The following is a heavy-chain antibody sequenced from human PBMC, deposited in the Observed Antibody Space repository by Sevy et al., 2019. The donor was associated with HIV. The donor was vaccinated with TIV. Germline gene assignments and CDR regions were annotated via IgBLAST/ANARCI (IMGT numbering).Heavy chain of an antibody. J-gene: IGHJ4*02. D-gene: IGHD6-13*01. CDR3: AKGDTSSWFPFFDF. CDR2: LSWNGDTI. CDR1: GFKFDDYA. V-gene: IGHV3-9*03. Sequence: GGSLRLSCAASGFKFDDYAMHWVRQAPGKGLEWVSGLSWNGDTIGYADSVKGRFIISRDNAKNSLYLQMDSLRAEDMALYYCAKGDTSSWFPFFDFWGQGTLVTVSS.